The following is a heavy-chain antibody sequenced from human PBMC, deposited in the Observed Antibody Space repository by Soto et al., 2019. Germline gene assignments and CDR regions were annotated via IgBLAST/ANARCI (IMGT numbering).Heavy chain of an antibody. D-gene: IGHD4-17*01. CDR3: ARAPQMTTVTGLAFDI. V-gene: IGHV4-30-4*01. CDR2: IYYSGST. J-gene: IGHJ3*02. CDR1: GGSISSGDYY. Sequence: QVQLQESGPGLVKPSQTLSLTCTVSGGSISSGDYYWSWIRQPPGKGLEWIGYIYYSGSTYYNPSLKSRVTISVDTSKNQFSLKLSSVTAADTAVYYCARAPQMTTVTGLAFDIWGQGTMVTVSS.